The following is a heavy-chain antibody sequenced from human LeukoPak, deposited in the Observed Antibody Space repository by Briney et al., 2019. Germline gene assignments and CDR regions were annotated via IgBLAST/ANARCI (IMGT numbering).Heavy chain of an antibody. D-gene: IGHD6-13*01. V-gene: IGHV4-61*02. CDR2: IYTSGST. CDR3: ARLDIAAAGTYYYYMDV. Sequence: PSETLSLTCTVSGGSISSGSYYWSWIRQPAGKGLEWIGRIYTSGSTNYNPSLKSRVTISVDTSKNQFSLKLSSVTAADTAVYCCARLDIAAAGTYYYYMDVWGKGTTVTVSS. CDR1: GGSISSGSYY. J-gene: IGHJ6*03.